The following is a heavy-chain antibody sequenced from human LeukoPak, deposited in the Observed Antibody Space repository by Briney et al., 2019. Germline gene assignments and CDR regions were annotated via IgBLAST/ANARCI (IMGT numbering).Heavy chain of an antibody. CDR3: ARVYDSGGFDY. V-gene: IGHV4-30-2*01. J-gene: IGHJ4*02. CDR1: GGSISSGGYY. Sequence: SETLSLTCSVSGGSISSGGYYWSWIRQPPGKGLEWIGYIYHSGSTYYNPSLKSRVTISVDRSKNQFSLKLGSVTAADTAVYYCARVYDSGGFDYWGQGTLVTVSS. D-gene: IGHD3-3*01. CDR2: IYHSGST.